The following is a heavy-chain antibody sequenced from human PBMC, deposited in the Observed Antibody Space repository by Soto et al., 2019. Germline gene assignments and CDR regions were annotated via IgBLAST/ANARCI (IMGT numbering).Heavy chain of an antibody. CDR2: ISAGGDST. V-gene: IGHV3-23*01. CDR1: GFTFSLYP. J-gene: IGHJ4*02. CDR3: ARRV. Sequence: EVKVLESGGGLVQPGGSLRLSCATSGFTFSLYPMNWVRQAPGKGLEWVSGISAGGDSTYYADSVKGRFTIFRGNSKNSVYLQMNSLRVEYTAVYYCARRVWGQGTLVTVSS.